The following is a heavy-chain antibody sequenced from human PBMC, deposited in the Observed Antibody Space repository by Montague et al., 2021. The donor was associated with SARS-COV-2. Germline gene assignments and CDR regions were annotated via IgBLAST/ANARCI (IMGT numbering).Heavy chain of an antibody. CDR1: GGSINSFY. J-gene: IGHJ6*02. CDR3: ARPSMVSRNYYYYGIDV. V-gene: IGHV4-59*01. CDR2: IYHSGTT. Sequence: SETLSLTCTVSGGSINSFYWGWIRQPPRKGLEWIGYIYHSGTTHYSPSLKSRVAISLNTSKNQFSLTLNSVTAADTAVYYCARPSMVSRNYYYYGIDVWGQGTTVTVSS. D-gene: IGHD2-21*01.